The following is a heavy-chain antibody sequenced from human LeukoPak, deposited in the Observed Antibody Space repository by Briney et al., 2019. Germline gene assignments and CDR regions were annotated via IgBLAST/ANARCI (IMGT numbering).Heavy chain of an antibody. CDR1: GFTFNDYA. V-gene: IGHV3-30*14. CDR2: ISYDGYDK. J-gene: IGHJ3*02. Sequence: PGRSLRLSCAASGFTFNDYAMYWVRQAPGKGLEWVTLISYDGYDKSYADSVRGRFTFSRDNSKNTLYLQMNSLRAEDTAVYYCARDRQGSGSYYLDAFDIWGQGTMVTVSS. CDR3: ARDRQGSGSYYLDAFDI. D-gene: IGHD3-10*01.